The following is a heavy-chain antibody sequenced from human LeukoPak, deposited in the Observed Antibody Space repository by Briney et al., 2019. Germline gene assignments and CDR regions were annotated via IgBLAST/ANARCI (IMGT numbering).Heavy chain of an antibody. V-gene: IGHV4-61*05. CDR1: GGSISSSSYY. J-gene: IGHJ4*02. Sequence: SETLSLTCTVSGGSISSSSYYWRWIRQAPGKGLEWIGYIYYSGSTNYNHSLMSRVTISLDKSKNQLSLNLSSVTPADTAVYYCARRFCSGGSCSFDYWGQGTLGTVSS. CDR2: IYYSGST. D-gene: IGHD2-15*01. CDR3: ARRFCSGGSCSFDY.